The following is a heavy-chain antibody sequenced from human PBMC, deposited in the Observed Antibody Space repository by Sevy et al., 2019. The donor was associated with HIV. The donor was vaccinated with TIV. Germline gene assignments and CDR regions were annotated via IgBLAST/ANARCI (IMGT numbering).Heavy chain of an antibody. CDR1: GFTFSSYW. CDR2: IKQDGSEK. CDR3: AKLGFYYDSSAYDYFDY. V-gene: IGHV3-7*01. J-gene: IGHJ4*02. D-gene: IGHD3-22*01. Sequence: GGSLRLSCAASGFTFSSYWMSWVRQAPGKGLEWVANIKQDGSEKYYVDSVKGRFTISRDNAKNSLYLQMNSLRVEDTAVYFCAKLGFYYDSSAYDYFDYWGQGTLVTVSS.